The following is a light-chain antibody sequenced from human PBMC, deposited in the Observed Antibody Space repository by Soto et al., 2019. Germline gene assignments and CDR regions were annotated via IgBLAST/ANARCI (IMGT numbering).Light chain of an antibody. J-gene: IGKJ1*01. V-gene: IGKV2-28*01. CDR3: MQSLQTPPWT. CDR1: QSLLQTNGYTY. CDR2: LTS. Sequence: DILMTQSPLSLPVTPGEPASISCISSQSLLQTNGYTYLDWYLQKPGQSPQLLIYLTSIRASGVPDRFSGSGSGTEFTLKISKVEAEDVGVYYCMQSLQTPPWTFGPGTKVDIK.